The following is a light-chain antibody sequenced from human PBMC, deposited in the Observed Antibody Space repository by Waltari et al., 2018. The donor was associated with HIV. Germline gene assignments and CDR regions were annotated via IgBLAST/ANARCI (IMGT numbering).Light chain of an antibody. J-gene: IGLJ2*01. CDR2: QNS. CDR1: KLGDTY. V-gene: IGLV3-1*01. Sequence: SYELTQPPSVSVSPGQTASITCSGDKLGDTYASWYQQKPGQSPVLVIYQNSKRPSGIPERFSGSNSGDTATLTISGTQAVDEADYYCQAWDSNSAVVFGGGTKLTVL. CDR3: QAWDSNSAVV.